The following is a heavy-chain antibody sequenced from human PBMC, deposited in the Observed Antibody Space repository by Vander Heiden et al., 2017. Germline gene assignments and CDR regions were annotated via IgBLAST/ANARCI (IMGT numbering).Heavy chain of an antibody. CDR2: INSDGSST. V-gene: IGHV3-74*01. D-gene: IGHD2-15*01. J-gene: IGHJ5*02. CDR3: ARAENGYCSGGSCYSENWFDP. Sequence: EVQLVESGGGLVQPGGSLRLSCAASGFNFSSYWMHWVRQAPGKGLVWVSRINSDGSSTSYADSVNGRFTISRDNAKNTLYLQMNSLRAEDTAVYYCARAENGYCSGGSCYSENWFDPWGQGTLVTVSS. CDR1: GFNFSSYW.